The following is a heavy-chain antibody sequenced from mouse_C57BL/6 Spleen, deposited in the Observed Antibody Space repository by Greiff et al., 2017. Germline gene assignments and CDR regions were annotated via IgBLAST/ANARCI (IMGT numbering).Heavy chain of an antibody. Sequence: EVKLMESGGGLVKPGGSLKLSCAASGFTFSSYTMSWVRQTPEKRLEWVATISGGGGNTYYPDSVKGRFTISRDNAKNTLYLQRSSLRSEDTALYYCARHGYYGSSYHFDYWGQGTTLTVSS. D-gene: IGHD1-1*01. CDR1: GFTFSSYT. J-gene: IGHJ2*01. CDR2: ISGGGGNT. CDR3: ARHGYYGSSYHFDY. V-gene: IGHV5-9*01.